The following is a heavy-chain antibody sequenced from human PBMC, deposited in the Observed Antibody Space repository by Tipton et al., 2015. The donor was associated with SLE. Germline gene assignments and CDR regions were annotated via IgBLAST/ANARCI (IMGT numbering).Heavy chain of an antibody. V-gene: IGHV3-21*04. Sequence: SLRLSCAASGFTFSWFSMNWVRPAPGKGLEWGSSISGSGGYIYYADPVKGRFTLSRDNAKNSLYLQMNDLRVEDTAMYYCAKGLDGLSIPAFDICGQGTMVTVSS. J-gene: IGHJ3*02. CDR3: AKGLDGLSIPAFDI. CDR2: ISGSGGYI. CDR1: GFTFSWFS. D-gene: IGHD2/OR15-2a*01.